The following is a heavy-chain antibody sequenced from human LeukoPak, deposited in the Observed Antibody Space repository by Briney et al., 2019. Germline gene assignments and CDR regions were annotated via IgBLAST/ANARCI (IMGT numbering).Heavy chain of an antibody. CDR2: ISGSGGTT. Sequence: PGGSLRLSCAASGFTFSSYAMSWVRQPPGKGLEWVSAISGSGGTTYYADSVKGRFTISRDKTKNTLYLQMNSLRAEDTAVYYCAIPPDVLRYFDWPWGQGTLVSVSS. D-gene: IGHD3-9*01. CDR3: AIPPDVLRYFDWP. J-gene: IGHJ5*02. V-gene: IGHV3-23*01. CDR1: GFTFSSYA.